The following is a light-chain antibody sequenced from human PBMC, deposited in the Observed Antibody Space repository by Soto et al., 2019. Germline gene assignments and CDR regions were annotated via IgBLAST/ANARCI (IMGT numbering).Light chain of an antibody. J-gene: IGLJ1*01. V-gene: IGLV2-14*03. CDR1: ISDIGTYNY. CDR2: DVS. Sequence: QSALTQPASVSGSPGQSITISCTGSISDIGTYNYVSWYQQHSGKAPRLIISDVSDRPSGVSNRFSGSKSGNSASLTISGLQPEDGVHYYSSSYTHTGFLYVFGTGTKVTVL. CDR3: SSYTHTGFLYV.